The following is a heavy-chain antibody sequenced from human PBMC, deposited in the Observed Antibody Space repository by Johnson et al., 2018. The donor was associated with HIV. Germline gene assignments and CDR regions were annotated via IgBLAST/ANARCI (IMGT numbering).Heavy chain of an antibody. Sequence: VQLVESGGGLVQPGGSLRLSCAASGFTFSRCGMHWVRQAPGKGLEWAAVISNDGSAKYYAYSVKGRFTISRDNSKNTLYLQMNSLRAEDTAVYYCARLGVGATWHAFDIWGQGTMVTVSS. CDR1: GFTFSRCG. V-gene: IGHV3-30*03. CDR2: ISNDGSAK. J-gene: IGHJ3*02. CDR3: ARLGVGATWHAFDI. D-gene: IGHD1-26*01.